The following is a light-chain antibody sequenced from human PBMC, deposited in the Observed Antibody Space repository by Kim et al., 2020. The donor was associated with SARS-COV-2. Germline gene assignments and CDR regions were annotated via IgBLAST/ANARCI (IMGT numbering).Light chain of an antibody. CDR2: QDS. CDR1: KLGDKY. J-gene: IGLJ3*02. V-gene: IGLV3-1*01. Sequence: SYELTQPPSVSVSPGQTASITCSGDKLGDKYACWYQQKPGQSPVLVIYQDSKRPSGIPERFSGSNSGNTATLTISGTQAMDEADYYCQAWDRSTGGFGGG. CDR3: QAWDRSTGG.